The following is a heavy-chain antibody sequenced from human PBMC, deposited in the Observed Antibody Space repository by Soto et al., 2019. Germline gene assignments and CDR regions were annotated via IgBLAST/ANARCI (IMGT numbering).Heavy chain of an antibody. CDR1: GFSVRTIY. J-gene: IGHJ4*02. D-gene: IGHD2-21*02. CDR3: ARAGVTPDFFDY. CDR2: FESGGSI. V-gene: IGHV3-53*01. Sequence: GGSLRLSCAASGFSVRTIYMSWVRQAPGKGLEWVSVFESGGSIYYADSVKGRFITSRDYAKNTVYLQMNSLTVEDTAVYYCARAGVTPDFFDYWGQGTLVTVSS.